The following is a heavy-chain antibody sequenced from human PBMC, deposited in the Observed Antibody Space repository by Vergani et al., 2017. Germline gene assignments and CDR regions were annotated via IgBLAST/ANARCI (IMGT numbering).Heavy chain of an antibody. CDR2: IDHTGRP. D-gene: IGHD4-11*01. J-gene: IGHJ6*03. V-gene: IGHV4-34*01. Sequence: QVQLQQWGGGLLKRSETLSLTCVVNGGSFTSYHWTWIRQSPGEGREWVGDIDHTGRPDYNPSLKCRLTMSVDKSRDQFSLTLNSVTATDTAIYFCARVNTETNGHLYYYYYMDVWGQGTAVTVS. CDR3: ARVNTETNGHLYYYYYMDV. CDR1: GGSFTSYH.